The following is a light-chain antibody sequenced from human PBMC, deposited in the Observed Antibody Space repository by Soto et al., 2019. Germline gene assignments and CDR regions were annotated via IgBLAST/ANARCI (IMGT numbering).Light chain of an antibody. Sequence: DIVMTQSPDSLAVSLGERATINCKSSQSVLYSSNNKNYLAWYQQKPGQPPKLLIYWASTRESGVPDRFSGSGSGTDFTLTISSLQAEDVAVYYCQHYGSSPPVYTFGQGTKLEIK. J-gene: IGKJ2*01. CDR2: WAS. CDR3: QHYGSSPPVYT. V-gene: IGKV4-1*01. CDR1: QSVLYSSNNKNY.